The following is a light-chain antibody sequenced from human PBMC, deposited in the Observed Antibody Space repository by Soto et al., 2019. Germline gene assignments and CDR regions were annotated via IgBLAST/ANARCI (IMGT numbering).Light chain of an antibody. CDR2: DVS. CDR1: SSDLGGYHY. J-gene: IGLJ2*01. V-gene: IGLV2-14*01. CDR3: SSYTSSNTLVI. Sequence: QSALTQPASVSGSPGQSITISCTGTSSDLGGYHYVSWYQQHPGKATKLMIYDVSNRPSGVSNRFSGSKSGNTASLTISGLQAEDEADYYCSSYTSSNTLVIFGGGTKLTVL.